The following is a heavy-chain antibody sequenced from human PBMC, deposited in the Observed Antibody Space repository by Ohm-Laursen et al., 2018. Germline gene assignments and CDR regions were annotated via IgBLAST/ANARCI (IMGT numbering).Heavy chain of an antibody. Sequence: GSSVKVSCKASGYTFTSYDINWVRQATGQGLEWMGWMNPDNGNTGYAQKFQGRVTMTRSTSISTAYMELSSLRSEDTAVYYCARGGELRSYYYYGMDVWGQGTTVTVSS. D-gene: IGHD1-26*01. CDR3: ARGGELRSYYYYGMDV. J-gene: IGHJ6*02. CDR2: MNPDNGNT. CDR1: GYTFTSYD. V-gene: IGHV1-8*01.